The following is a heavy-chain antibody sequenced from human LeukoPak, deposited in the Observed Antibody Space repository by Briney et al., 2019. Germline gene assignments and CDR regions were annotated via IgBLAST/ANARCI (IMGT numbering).Heavy chain of an antibody. CDR1: GGSISSGGYS. CDR3: ARSPIMITFGGVMGYFDY. Sequence: SETLSLTCAVSGGSISSGGYSWSWIRQPPGKGLEWLGYIYHSGSTYYNPSLKSRVTISVDRSKIQFCLKRSSVTAADTAVYYCARSPIMITFGGVMGYFDYWGQGTLVTVSS. J-gene: IGHJ4*02. D-gene: IGHD3-16*01. V-gene: IGHV4-30-2*01. CDR2: IYHSGST.